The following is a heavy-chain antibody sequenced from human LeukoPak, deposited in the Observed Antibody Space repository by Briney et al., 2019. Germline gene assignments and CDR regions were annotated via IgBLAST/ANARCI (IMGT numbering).Heavy chain of an antibody. CDR2: ISYDGTNK. CDR1: GFTFSSYV. CDR3: AKRGYSGYDLDY. D-gene: IGHD5-12*01. V-gene: IGHV3-30*18. Sequence: GGSLRLSCAASGFTFSSYVMHWVCQAPGKGLEWVAGISYDGTNKHYADSVKGRFTISRDNSKNTLFLQMNSLRPEDTAVHYCAKRGYSGYDLDYWDQGTLVTVSS. J-gene: IGHJ4*02.